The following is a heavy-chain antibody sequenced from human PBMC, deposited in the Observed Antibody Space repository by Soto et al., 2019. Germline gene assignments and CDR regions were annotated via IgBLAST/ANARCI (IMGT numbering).Heavy chain of an antibody. CDR2: INQDGSEK. CDR1: GFTFSSHW. D-gene: IGHD2-8*02. CDR3: ASGPRTGVPGAFDI. J-gene: IGHJ3*02. V-gene: IGHV3-7*05. Sequence: AGGSLRLSCTASGFTFSSHWMSWVRQAPGKGLEWVAHINQDGSEKYYVDSVKGRFTISRDDSKKSLYLQMNSLKTEDTAVYYCASGPRTGVPGAFDIWGQGTMVTV.